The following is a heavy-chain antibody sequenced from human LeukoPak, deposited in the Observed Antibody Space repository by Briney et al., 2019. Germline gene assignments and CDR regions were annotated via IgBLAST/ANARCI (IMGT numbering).Heavy chain of an antibody. CDR2: ISYDGSNK. CDR3: ARDVEMAPRLGIGY. V-gene: IGHV3-30*04. Sequence: PGGSLRLSCAASGFTFSSYAMHWVRQAPGKGLEWVAVISYDGSNKYYADSVKGRFTISRDNSKNTLYLQMNSLRAEDTAVYYCARDVEMAPRLGIGYWGQGTLVTVSS. CDR1: GFTFSSYA. D-gene: IGHD5-24*01. J-gene: IGHJ4*02.